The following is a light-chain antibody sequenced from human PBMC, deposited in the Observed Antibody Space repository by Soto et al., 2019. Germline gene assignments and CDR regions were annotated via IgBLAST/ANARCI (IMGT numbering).Light chain of an antibody. V-gene: IGKV3-20*01. CDR2: GAS. CDR3: QKYDTSPYS. Sequence: ESVLAQSPDTLSLSPGEGATLSCRSSQTVISNYLAWYQQKPGQAPRLLIYGASNRATGIPDRFRGSGSETDFTLTMSGVEPEDSAMYFCQKYDTSPYSCGQGTKLEI. CDR1: QTVISNY. J-gene: IGKJ2*01.